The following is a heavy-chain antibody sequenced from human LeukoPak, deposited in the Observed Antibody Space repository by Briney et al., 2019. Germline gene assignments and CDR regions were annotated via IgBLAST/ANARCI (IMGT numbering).Heavy chain of an antibody. J-gene: IGHJ5*02. CDR2: ISGSGGNT. D-gene: IGHD1-14*01. Sequence: GGSLRLSCAASGFTFNNYGMTWVRQAPGKGLEWVSAISGSGGNTYYPDSVKGRCIISRDNSENTLYLQMNSLRAEDTAVYYCAKHRTDNWFDPWGQGTLVTVSS. V-gene: IGHV3-23*01. CDR1: GFTFNNYG. CDR3: AKHRTDNWFDP.